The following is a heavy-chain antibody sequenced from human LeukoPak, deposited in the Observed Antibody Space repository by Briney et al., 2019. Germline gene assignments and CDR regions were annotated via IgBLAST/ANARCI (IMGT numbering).Heavy chain of an antibody. CDR3: AKDLSRDGYNFRLGDFDY. D-gene: IGHD5-24*01. CDR2: ISYDGSNK. Sequence: GGSLRLSCAASGFTFSSYGMHWVRQAPGKGLEWVAVISYDGSNKYYADSVKGRFTISRDNSKNTLYLQMNSLRAEDTAVYYCAKDLSRDGYNFRLGDFDYWGQGTLVTVSS. V-gene: IGHV3-30*18. CDR1: GFTFSSYG. J-gene: IGHJ4*02.